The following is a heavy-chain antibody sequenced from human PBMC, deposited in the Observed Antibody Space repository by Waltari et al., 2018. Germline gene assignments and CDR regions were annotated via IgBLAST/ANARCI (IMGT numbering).Heavy chain of an antibody. CDR3: AKVLPVGAFDY. D-gene: IGHD1-26*01. CDR1: GVTFSSSG. V-gene: IGHV3-30*18. Sequence: QVQLVESGGGVVQPGRSLRLSCEASGVTFSSSGMHWVRQAPGKGLEWVAVISYDGSNKYYADSLKGRFTISRDNSKNTLYLQMNSLRAEDTAVYYCAKVLPVGAFDYWGQGTLVTVSS. J-gene: IGHJ4*02. CDR2: ISYDGSNK.